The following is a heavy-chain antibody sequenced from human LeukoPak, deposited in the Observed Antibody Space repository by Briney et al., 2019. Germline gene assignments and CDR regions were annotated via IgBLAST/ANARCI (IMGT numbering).Heavy chain of an antibody. CDR1: GFTFSDYH. Sequence: GGSLRLSCAASGFTFSDYHMSWIRQAPGKGLEWVSYIRSSSSDITYADSVRGRFTISRDNAKNSLYLQMNSLRAEDTAVYYCARAIAVSPWYFDLWGRGTLVTVSS. D-gene: IGHD6-19*01. V-gene: IGHV3-11*03. CDR3: ARAIAVSPWYFDL. CDR2: IRSSSSDI. J-gene: IGHJ2*01.